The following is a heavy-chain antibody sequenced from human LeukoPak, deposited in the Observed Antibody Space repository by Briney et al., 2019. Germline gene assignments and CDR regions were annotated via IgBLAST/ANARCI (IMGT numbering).Heavy chain of an antibody. CDR1: GFTFRNYW. CDR3: ARDGGVSGYDLLDY. D-gene: IGHD5-12*01. V-gene: IGHV3-7*01. J-gene: IGHJ4*02. CDR2: INQDGSEK. Sequence: GGSLRLSCAASGFTFRNYWMGWVRQAPGKGLEWVANINQDGSEKYYVDSVKGRFTISRDNAKNSVYLQMNSLRAEDTAVYYCARDGGVSGYDLLDYWGQGTLVTVSS.